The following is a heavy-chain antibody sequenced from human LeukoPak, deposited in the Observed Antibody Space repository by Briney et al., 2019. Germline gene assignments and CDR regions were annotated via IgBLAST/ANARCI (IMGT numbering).Heavy chain of an antibody. Sequence: SETLSLTCTVSGVSITSYYWTWIRQPPGKGLEWIGYIYYSGSTNYNPSHNSRVTISVDTSKNQFSLKLSSVTAADTAVYYCARGYSSSWRRGFDYWGQGTLVTVSS. J-gene: IGHJ4*02. CDR3: ARGYSSSWRRGFDY. D-gene: IGHD6-13*01. V-gene: IGHV4-59*01. CDR1: GVSITSYY. CDR2: IYYSGST.